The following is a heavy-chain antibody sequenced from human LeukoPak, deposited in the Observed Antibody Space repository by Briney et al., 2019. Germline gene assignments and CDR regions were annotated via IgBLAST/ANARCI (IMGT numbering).Heavy chain of an antibody. V-gene: IGHV1-8*01. Sequence: GTSVKVSCKTSGYPFTSFDIHWVRQAAGHGLEWMSWMTPNSEKRGYAQKFQGRVTMTADTSIDTAYMELSSLTFDDTAIYYCARGRGWGILDSWGQGNLVIVSS. CDR3: ARGRGWGILDS. CDR1: GYPFTSFD. J-gene: IGHJ4*02. D-gene: IGHD6-19*01. CDR2: MTPNSEKR.